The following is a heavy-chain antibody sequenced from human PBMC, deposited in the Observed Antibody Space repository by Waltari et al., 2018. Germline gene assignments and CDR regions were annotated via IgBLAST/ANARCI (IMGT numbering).Heavy chain of an antibody. CDR2: IHTSGST. J-gene: IGHJ6*03. V-gene: IGHV4-4*07. CDR3: ARDQSNPWFTIFGVASSDPDYYYYMDV. CDR1: GGSISSYY. D-gene: IGHD3-3*01. Sequence: QVQLQESGPGLVKPSETLSLTCTVSGGSISSYYWSWIRQPAGKGLEWIGRIHTSGSTNYNPSLKSRVTMSVDTSKNQFSLKLSSVTAADTAVYYCARDQSNPWFTIFGVASSDPDYYYYMDVWGKGTTVTISS.